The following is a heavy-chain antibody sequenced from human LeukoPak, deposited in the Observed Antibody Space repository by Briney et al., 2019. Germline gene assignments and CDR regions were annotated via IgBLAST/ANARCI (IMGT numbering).Heavy chain of an antibody. Sequence: SETLSLTCTVSGGSISSGGYYWSWIRQHPGKGLDWIGYIYYSGSTYYNPFLKSRVTISVDTSKNQFSLKLSSVTAADTAVYYCARGGITVVTRFVDYWGQGTLVTVSS. J-gene: IGHJ4*02. CDR3: ARGGITVVTRFVDY. CDR2: IYYSGST. CDR1: GGSISSGGYY. D-gene: IGHD4-23*01. V-gene: IGHV4-31*03.